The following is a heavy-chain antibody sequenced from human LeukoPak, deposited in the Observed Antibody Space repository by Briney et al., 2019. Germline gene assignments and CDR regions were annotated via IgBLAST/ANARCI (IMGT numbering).Heavy chain of an antibody. J-gene: IGHJ4*02. CDR2: INYSGTT. Sequence: SETLSLTCTVSGGSISSRSYYWGWIRQPPGKGLEWIGSINYSGTTYYNPSLKSRVTISVDTSKNQFSLKLSSVTAADTAVYYCARETPSQWRSSTSINHLPWELFNQIDYWGQGTLVTVSS. CDR1: GGSISSRSYY. CDR3: ARETPSQWRSSTSINHLPWELFNQIDY. V-gene: IGHV4-39*02. D-gene: IGHD2-2*01.